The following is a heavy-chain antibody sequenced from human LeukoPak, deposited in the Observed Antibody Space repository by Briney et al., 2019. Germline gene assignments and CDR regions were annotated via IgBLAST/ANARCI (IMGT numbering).Heavy chain of an antibody. Sequence: PGGSLRLSCAASGFTFSNYAMNWVRQAPGKGLEWVSSISGPGGGTYYADSVKGRFTISRDNSKNTLSLQMNSLRAEDTAVYYCARYYDSGARQGPKKTFDIWGQGTMVTVSS. V-gene: IGHV3-23*01. CDR1: GFTFSNYA. CDR3: ARYYDSGARQGPKKTFDI. J-gene: IGHJ3*02. CDR2: ISGPGGGT. D-gene: IGHD3-10*01.